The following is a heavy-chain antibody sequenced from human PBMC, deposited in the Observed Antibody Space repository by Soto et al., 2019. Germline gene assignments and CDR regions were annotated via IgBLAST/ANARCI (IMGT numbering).Heavy chain of an antibody. V-gene: IGHV1-69*13. CDR3: ARAKAYGGTSRSQDY. Sequence: SVKVSCKASGGTFSSYAISWVRQAPGQGLEWMGGIIPIFGTANYAQKFQGRVTITADESTSTAYMELSSLRSEDTAVYYCARAKAYGGTSRSQDYWGQGTLVTVSS. D-gene: IGHD2-2*01. CDR2: IIPIFGTA. CDR1: GGTFSSYA. J-gene: IGHJ4*02.